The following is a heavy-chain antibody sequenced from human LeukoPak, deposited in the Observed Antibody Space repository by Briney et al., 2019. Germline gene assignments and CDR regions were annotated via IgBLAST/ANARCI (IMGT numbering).Heavy chain of an antibody. Sequence: NPSETLSLTCTVSGGSISDNTYYWAWIRQPPGKGLEWIGSIYYSGSTYYNPSLKSRVTISAATSKNQFSLNLSSVTAADTAVYFCARNMADSALEFDFWGQGTLLTVSS. J-gene: IGHJ4*02. CDR2: IYYSGST. CDR3: ARNMADSALEFDF. CDR1: GGSISDNTYY. D-gene: IGHD3-3*02. V-gene: IGHV4-39*01.